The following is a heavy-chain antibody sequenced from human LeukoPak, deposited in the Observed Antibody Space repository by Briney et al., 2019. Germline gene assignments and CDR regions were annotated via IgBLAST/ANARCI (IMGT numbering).Heavy chain of an antibody. D-gene: IGHD6-13*01. CDR2: INHSGST. V-gene: IGHV4-34*01. Sequence: SETLSLTCAVYGGSFSGYYWSWIRQPPGKGLEWIGKINHSGSTIYNPSLKCRVTISVDKSKNQFSLKLSSVTAADTAVYYCARGRLAAAGRYYYGMDVWGKGTTVTVSS. CDR3: ARGRLAAAGRYYYGMDV. J-gene: IGHJ6*04. CDR1: GGSFSGYY.